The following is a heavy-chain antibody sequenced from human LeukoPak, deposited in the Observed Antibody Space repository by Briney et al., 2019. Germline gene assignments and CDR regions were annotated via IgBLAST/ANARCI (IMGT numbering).Heavy chain of an antibody. CDR3: ARVGPPGYDSSGSDY. D-gene: IGHD3-22*01. CDR1: GGSISSYY. V-gene: IGHV4-4*07. Sequence: SETLSLTCTVSGGSISSYYWSWIRQPAGKGLEWIGRIYTSGSTNYNPSLTSRVTMSVDTSKNQFSLKLSSVTAADTAVYYCARVGPPGYDSSGSDYWGQGTLVTVSS. CDR2: IYTSGST. J-gene: IGHJ4*02.